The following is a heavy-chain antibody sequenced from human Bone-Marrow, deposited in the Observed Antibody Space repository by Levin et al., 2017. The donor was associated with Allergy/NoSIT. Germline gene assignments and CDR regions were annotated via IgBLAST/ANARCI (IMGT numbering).Heavy chain of an antibody. D-gene: IGHD4-23*01. CDR2: MYTSGST. CDR1: GASITDYY. Sequence: PSETLSLTCTVSGASITDYYWTWIRQPAGKGLEWIGHMYTSGSTDYSPSLKSRVTMSVDTSKNQFSLKLRSVTAADTAVYYCARDNGGNGRGMDVWGQGTTATVSS. CDR3: ARDNGGNGRGMDV. J-gene: IGHJ6*02. V-gene: IGHV4-4*07.